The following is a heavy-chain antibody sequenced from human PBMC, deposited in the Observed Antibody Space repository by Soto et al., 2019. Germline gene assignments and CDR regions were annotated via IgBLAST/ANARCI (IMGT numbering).Heavy chain of an antibody. J-gene: IGHJ4*02. V-gene: IGHV1-2*02. Sequence: QVQLVQSGAEVKKPGASVKVSCKASGYTFTGYYMHWLRQAPGQGLEWMGWINPNNGGTNSAQKFQGKVTMTRDPSISTAYMELSSLRSDDAATYYCARSLSTIGARPDYWGQGTLVTISS. CDR1: GYTFTGYY. D-gene: IGHD6-6*01. CDR3: ARSLSTIGARPDY. CDR2: INPNNGGT.